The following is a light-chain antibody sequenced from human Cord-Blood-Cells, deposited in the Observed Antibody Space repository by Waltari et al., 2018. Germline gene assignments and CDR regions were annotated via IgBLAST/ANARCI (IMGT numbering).Light chain of an antibody. CDR3: QSYDSSDWV. CDR1: SGSIASNY. J-gene: IGLJ3*02. CDR2: EDN. Sequence: NFMLTQPHSVSESPGKTVTIPCTRSSGSIASNYVQGYQQRPGSAPTTVIYEDNQRPSGVPDRFSGSIDSSSNSASLTISGLKTEDEADYYCQSYDSSDWVFGGGTKLTVL. V-gene: IGLV6-57*03.